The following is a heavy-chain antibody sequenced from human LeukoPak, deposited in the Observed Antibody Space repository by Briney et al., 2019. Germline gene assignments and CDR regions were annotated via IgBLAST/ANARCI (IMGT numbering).Heavy chain of an antibody. CDR3: AKDSDAYGSGSYYQARRLDP. D-gene: IGHD3-10*01. CDR1: GFTFSSYG. J-gene: IGHJ5*02. V-gene: IGHV3-30*02. Sequence: PGGSLRLSCAASGFTFSSYGMHWVRQAPGKGLEWVAFIRYDGSNKYYPDSVKGRFTISRDNSKNTLYLQMNSLRGEDTAVYYCAKDSDAYGSGSYYQARRLDPWGQGTLVTVSS. CDR2: IRYDGSNK.